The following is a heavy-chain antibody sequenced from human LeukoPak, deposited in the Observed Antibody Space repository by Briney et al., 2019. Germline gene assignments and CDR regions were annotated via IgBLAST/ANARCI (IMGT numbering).Heavy chain of an antibody. CDR1: GFTFSSYW. CDR3: TRDGRGIAAGGTPLVYDH. CDR2: IYSGGRT. V-gene: IGHV3-53*01. J-gene: IGHJ5*02. Sequence: GGSLRLSCAASGFTFSSYWMSWVRQAPGKGLEWVSVIYSGGRTYYADSVKGRFTISRDDSQNTLHLQMNSLRADDTAVYYCTRDGRGIAAGGTPLVYDHWGQGTLVTVSS. D-gene: IGHD6-13*01.